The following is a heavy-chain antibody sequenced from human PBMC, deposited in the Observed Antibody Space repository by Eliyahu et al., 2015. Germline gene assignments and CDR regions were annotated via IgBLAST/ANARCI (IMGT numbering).Heavy chain of an antibody. Sequence: QLQLQESGPGLVKPSETLXLTCTVXGGXISXSSYYWGWIRXPPGKGLEWXGSIYYSGSTYYNPSLKSRVTISVDTSKNQFSLKLSSVTAADTAVYYCARAFNSGYDPNWFDPWGQGTLVTVSS. CDR2: IYYSGST. D-gene: IGHD5-12*01. V-gene: IGHV4-39*01. CDR1: GGXISXSSYY. CDR3: ARAFNSGYDPNWFDP. J-gene: IGHJ5*02.